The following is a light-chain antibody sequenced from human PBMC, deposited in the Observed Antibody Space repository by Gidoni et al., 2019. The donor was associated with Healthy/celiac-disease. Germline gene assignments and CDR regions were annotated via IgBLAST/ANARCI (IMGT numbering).Light chain of an antibody. CDR3: MQALQTPPS. CDR2: LGS. CDR1: QSLLHSNGYNY. J-gene: IGKJ2*03. Sequence: DIVMTQSQLSLPVTPGEPASISCRSSQSLLHSNGYNYLDWYLQKPGQSPQLLIYLGSNRASGVPDRFSGSGSGTDFTLKIIRVESEDVGFYYCMQALQTPPSFGQGTKLEIK. V-gene: IGKV2-28*01.